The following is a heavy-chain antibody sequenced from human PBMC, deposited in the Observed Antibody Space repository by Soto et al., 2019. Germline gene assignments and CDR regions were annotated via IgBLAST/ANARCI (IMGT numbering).Heavy chain of an antibody. J-gene: IGHJ5*02. CDR2: ISAYTDNP. Sequence: ASVKVSCKASGYTFTNYGVTWVRQAPGQGLEGMGWISAYTDNPNYAQKFQGRVTMTIDTSTTPAYIDLRSLTSADTAVYYSARVIRGAEAWFGTWGQGTLVTVSS. CDR3: ARVIRGAEAWFGT. CDR1: GYTFTNYG. V-gene: IGHV1-18*01. D-gene: IGHD3-3*01.